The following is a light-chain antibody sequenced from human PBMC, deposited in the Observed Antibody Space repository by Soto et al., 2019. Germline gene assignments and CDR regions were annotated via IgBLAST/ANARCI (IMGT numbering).Light chain of an antibody. Sequence: QSALTQPASVSGSPGQSITISCTGTNSDVGRYKLVSWYQQHPGKAPKLMIFDVTNRPSGVSNRISGSKSGNTASLTISGLQAEDEADYYCSSYTTSSTLIFGGGTKLTVL. CDR2: DVT. J-gene: IGLJ2*01. CDR1: NSDVGRYKL. CDR3: SSYTTSSTLI. V-gene: IGLV2-14*03.